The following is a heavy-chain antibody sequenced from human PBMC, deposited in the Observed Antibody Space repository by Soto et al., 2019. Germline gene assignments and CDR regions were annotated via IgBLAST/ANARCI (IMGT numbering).Heavy chain of an antibody. Sequence: SETLSLTCTVSGGSISSSRYYWGWIRQHPGKGLEWIGSIYYSGSIYYNPSLKSRVTISVDTSKNQFSLKLSSVTAVDTAVFYCARQDSGRYFDWLSQDYWGQGTLVTVSS. J-gene: IGHJ4*02. CDR2: IYYSGSI. V-gene: IGHV4-39*01. D-gene: IGHD3-9*01. CDR1: GGSISSSRYY. CDR3: ARQDSGRYFDWLSQDY.